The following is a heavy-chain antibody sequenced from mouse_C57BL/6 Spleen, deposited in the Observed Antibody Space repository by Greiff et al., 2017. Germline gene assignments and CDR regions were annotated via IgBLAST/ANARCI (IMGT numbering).Heavy chain of an antibody. CDR1: GYTFTSYG. D-gene: IGHD2-4*01. Sequence: VKLMESGAELARPGASVKLSCKASGYTFTSYGISWVKQRTGQGLEWIGEIYPRSGNTYYNEKFKGKATLTADTSSSTAYMKLRSLTSEDSAVYFCASDYDEYWGQGTTLTVSS. J-gene: IGHJ2*01. V-gene: IGHV1-81*01. CDR2: IYPRSGNT. CDR3: ASDYDEY.